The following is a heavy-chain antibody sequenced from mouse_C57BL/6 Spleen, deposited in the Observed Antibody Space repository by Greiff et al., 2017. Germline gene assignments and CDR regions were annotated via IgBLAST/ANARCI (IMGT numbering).Heavy chain of an antibody. CDR2: ISYSGST. CDR1: GYSITSDY. D-gene: IGHD1-1*01. V-gene: IGHV3-8*01. CDR3: ARMPNGSTFFDF. Sequence: EVKLMESGPGLAKPSQTLSLTCSVTGYSITSDYWNWIRKFPGNKLEYMGYISYSGSTYYNPSPKSRISITRDTSQNQYYLQLHSVTTEDTATYYCARMPNGSTFFDFWGQGTTLTVSS. J-gene: IGHJ2*01.